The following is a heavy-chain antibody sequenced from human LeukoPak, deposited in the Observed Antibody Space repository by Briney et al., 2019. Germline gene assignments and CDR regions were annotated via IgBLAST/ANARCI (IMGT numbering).Heavy chain of an antibody. CDR1: GFTFSSYS. J-gene: IGHJ4*02. CDR3: ARGPSVLGAIDK. Sequence: GGSLRLSCVASGFTFSSYSMNWVRQAPGKELVWVSRINNDGSITNSADSVKGRFTISRDNAKDMLYLQMDSLRVEDTAIYYCARGPSVLGAIDKWGQGTLVAVSS. D-gene: IGHD3-10*01. CDR2: INNDGSIT. V-gene: IGHV3-74*01.